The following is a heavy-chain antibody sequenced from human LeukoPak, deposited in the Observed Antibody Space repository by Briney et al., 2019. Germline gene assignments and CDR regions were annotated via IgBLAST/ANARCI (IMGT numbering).Heavy chain of an antibody. J-gene: IGHJ4*02. CDR2: IRSKAYGGTT. CDR3: TTGYYDSSGYDY. CDR1: GFTFGDYA. D-gene: IGHD3-22*01. Sequence: GRSLRLSCTASGFTFGDYAMSWVRQAPGKGLEWVGFIRSKAYGGTTEYAASVKGRFTISRDDSNSIAYLQMNSLKTEDTAVYYCTTGYYDSSGYDYWGQGTLVTVSS. V-gene: IGHV3-49*04.